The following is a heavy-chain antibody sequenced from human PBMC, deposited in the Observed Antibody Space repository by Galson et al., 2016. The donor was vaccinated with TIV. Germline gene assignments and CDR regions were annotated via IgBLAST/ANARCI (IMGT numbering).Heavy chain of an antibody. D-gene: IGHD1-20*01. V-gene: IGHV4-59*08. Sequence: SCKASGYTFTNYGMSWIRQPPGKGLEWIGYIYYSGSTNYNPSLKSRVTISVDTSKNQFSLKLSSVTAADTAVYYCARLTYPLYFYGTEVWGQGTTVTVSS. CDR3: ARLTYPLYFYGTEV. CDR2: IYYSGST. CDR1: GYTFTNYG. J-gene: IGHJ6*02.